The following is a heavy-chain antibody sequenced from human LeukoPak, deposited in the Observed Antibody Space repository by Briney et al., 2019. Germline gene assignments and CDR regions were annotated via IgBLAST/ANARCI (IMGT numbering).Heavy chain of an antibody. V-gene: IGHV3-74*01. Sequence: PGGSLRLSCAASGFTFNKYYMHWVRQAPGKGLVWVSRTNIDGRYTSYADSVKGRFTMSRDNAKNTLYLQMDSLRAEDTAVYYCARDCWVVPRDWFDPWGQGTLVTVSS. CDR2: TNIDGRYT. D-gene: IGHD6-19*01. CDR1: GFTFNKYY. J-gene: IGHJ5*02. CDR3: ARDCWVVPRDWFDP.